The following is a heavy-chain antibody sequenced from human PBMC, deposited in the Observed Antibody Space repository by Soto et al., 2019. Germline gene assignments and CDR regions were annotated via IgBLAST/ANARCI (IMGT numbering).Heavy chain of an antibody. D-gene: IGHD3-22*01. J-gene: IGHJ4*02. CDR3: ARIRYDSSGYTPFDY. Sequence: ASVKVSCKASGYTFTSYGISWVRQAPGQGLEWMGWISAYNGNTNYAQKLQGRVTMTTDTSTSTAYMELRSLRSDDTAVYYCARIRYDSSGYTPFDYWGQGTLVTVSS. V-gene: IGHV1-18*01. CDR2: ISAYNGNT. CDR1: GYTFTSYG.